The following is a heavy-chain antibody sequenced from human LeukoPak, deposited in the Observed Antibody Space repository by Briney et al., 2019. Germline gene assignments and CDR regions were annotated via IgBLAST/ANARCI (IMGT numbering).Heavy chain of an antibody. CDR2: TYYRAQWFN. Sequence: SQTLSLTCAISGESVSSNTAAWHWIRQSPSRGLEWLGKTYYRAQWFNHYAESESVKSRVAINPDTSKNQVSLQLNSVAPEDTAVYYCVRVEYSSSYYLASWGQGTRVTVPS. V-gene: IGHV6-1*01. CDR3: VRVEYSSSYYLAS. J-gene: IGHJ4*02. CDR1: GESVSSNTAA. D-gene: IGHD6-6*01.